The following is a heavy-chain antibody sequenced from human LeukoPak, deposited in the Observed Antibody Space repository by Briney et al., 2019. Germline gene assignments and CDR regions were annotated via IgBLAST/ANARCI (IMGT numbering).Heavy chain of an antibody. CDR2: IYHSGST. V-gene: IGHV4-30-2*01. J-gene: IGHJ4*02. CDR3: ARVVSGSHYDSSGYYYYSDY. Sequence: SETLSLTCTVSGGSISSGGYYWSWIRQPPGKGLEWIGYIYHSGSTYYNPSLKSRVTISVDRSKNQFSLKLSSVTAADTAVYYCARVVSGSHYDSSGYYYYSDYWGQGTLVTVSS. CDR1: GGSISSGGYY. D-gene: IGHD3-22*01.